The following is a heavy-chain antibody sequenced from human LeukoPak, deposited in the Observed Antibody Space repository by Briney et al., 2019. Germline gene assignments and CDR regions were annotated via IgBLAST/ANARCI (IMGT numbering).Heavy chain of an antibody. CDR1: GGSFSGYY. V-gene: IGHV4-34*01. CDR3: ARVPSHFDY. Sequence: SETLSLTCAVYGGSFSGYYWSWIRQPPGKGLEWIGEINHSGSTNYNPSLKSRVTISVDTSKNQFSLKLSSVAAADTAVYYCARVPSHFDYWGQGTLVTVSS. J-gene: IGHJ4*02. CDR2: INHSGST.